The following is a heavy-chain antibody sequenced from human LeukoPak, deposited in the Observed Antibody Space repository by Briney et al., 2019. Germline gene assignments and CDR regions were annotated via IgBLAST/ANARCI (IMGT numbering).Heavy chain of an antibody. CDR2: IYYSGST. CDR3: ARTLVVYANWFDP. J-gene: IGHJ5*02. V-gene: IGHV4-39*07. CDR1: GGSISSSSYY. D-gene: IGHD2-8*01. Sequence: SETLSLTCTVSGGSISSSSYYWGWIRQPPGKGLEWIGSIYYSGSTYYNSSLKSRVTISVDTSKNQFSLKLSSVTAADTAVYYCARTLVVYANWFDPWGQGTLVTVSS.